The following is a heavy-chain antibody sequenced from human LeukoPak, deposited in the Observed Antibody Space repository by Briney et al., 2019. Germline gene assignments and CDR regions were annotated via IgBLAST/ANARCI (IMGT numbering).Heavy chain of an antibody. V-gene: IGHV1-2*02. CDR1: GYTFTGYY. CDR3: ARGDSSTGEGDY. CDR2: INPNSGGT. J-gene: IGHJ4*02. D-gene: IGHD6-13*01. Sequence: ASVKVSCKASGYTFTGYYMHWVRQAPGQGLEWMGWINPNSGGTNYAQKFQGRVTITRNTSISTAYMELSSLRSEDTAVYYCARGDSSTGEGDYWGQGTLVTVSS.